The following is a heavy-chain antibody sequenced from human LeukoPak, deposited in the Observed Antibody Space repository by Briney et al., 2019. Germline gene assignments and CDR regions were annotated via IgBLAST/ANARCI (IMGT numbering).Heavy chain of an antibody. J-gene: IGHJ6*03. CDR2: IYTDGNTT. CDR3: AKGSSSLYYMDV. D-gene: IGHD6-13*01. Sequence: GGSLRLSCAASGFTFDDYAMHWVRQAPGKGLVWVSGIYTDGNTTIYVDSVKGRFTISRDNSKNSLYLQMNSLRTEDTALYYCAKGSSSLYYMDVWGKGTTVTVSS. V-gene: IGHV3-43*02. CDR1: GFTFDDYA.